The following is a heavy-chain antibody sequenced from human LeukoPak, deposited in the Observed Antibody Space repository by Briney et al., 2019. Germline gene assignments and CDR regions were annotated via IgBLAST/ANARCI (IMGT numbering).Heavy chain of an antibody. Sequence: GESLKISCKGSGYSFTSYWIGWVRQMPGKGLEWMGIIYPGDSDTRYSPSFQGQVTISADKSISPAYLQWSSLKASDTAMYYCARRGAGYDILTGYHVNWFDPWRQGPLVTVSS. D-gene: IGHD3-9*01. CDR3: ARRGAGYDILTGYHVNWFDP. J-gene: IGHJ5*02. V-gene: IGHV5-51*01. CDR2: IYPGDSDT. CDR1: GYSFTSYW.